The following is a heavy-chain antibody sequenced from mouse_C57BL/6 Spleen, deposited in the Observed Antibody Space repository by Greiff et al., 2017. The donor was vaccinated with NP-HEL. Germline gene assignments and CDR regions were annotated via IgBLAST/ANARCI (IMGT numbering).Heavy chain of an antibody. CDR1: GFSLTSYG. D-gene: IGHD4-1*01. J-gene: IGHJ3*01. CDR2: IWSGGST. Sequence: VQVVESGPGLVQPSQSLSITCTVSGFSLTSYGVHWVRQSPGKGLEWLGVIWSGGSTDYNAAFISRLSISKDNSKSQVFFKMNRLQADDTAIYYCARRLGEGAWFAYWGQGTLVTVSA. CDR3: ARRLGEGAWFAY. V-gene: IGHV2-2*01.